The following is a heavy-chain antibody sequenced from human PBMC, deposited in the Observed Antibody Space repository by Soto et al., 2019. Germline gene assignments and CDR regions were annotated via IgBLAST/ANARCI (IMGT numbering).Heavy chain of an antibody. Sequence: QVQLVQSGAEVKKPGSSVKVSCKASGGTFSSYTISWVRQAPGQGLEWMGMIILILGLANYAQKFQGRVTITADKSTSTANMELSSLRSEDTAVYYCALKYFSSTSCYRDYWGQGTLVTVSS. J-gene: IGHJ4*02. CDR3: ALKYFSSTSCYRDY. V-gene: IGHV1-69*02. CDR1: GGTFSSYT. CDR2: IILILGLA. D-gene: IGHD2-2*02.